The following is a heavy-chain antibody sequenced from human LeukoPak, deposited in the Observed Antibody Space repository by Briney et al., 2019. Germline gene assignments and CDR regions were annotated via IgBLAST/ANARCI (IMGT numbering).Heavy chain of an antibody. V-gene: IGHV1-18*04. J-gene: IGHJ4*02. CDR2: VSAYSGEA. CDR1: GYYFSNHG. D-gene: IGHD6-19*01. CDR3: GRTSGTWSADFDY. Sequence: GASVKVSCKASGYYFSNHGISWLRQAPGQGLEFMGWVSAYSGEAIYVQKFQGRVTMTTDTSTYTAHMELRSLRSDDTAVYYCGRTSGTWSADFDYWGQGTLVSDSS.